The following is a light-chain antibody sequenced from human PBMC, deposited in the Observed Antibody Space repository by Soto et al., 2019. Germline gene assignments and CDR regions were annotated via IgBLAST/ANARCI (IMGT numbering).Light chain of an antibody. Sequence: DIQMTQSPSSLSASVGDRVTITCRASQSISTYLNWYQQKPRQAPKLLIHAASSLQSGVPSRFSGSGSGTDFTLTISSLQPEDFATYYGQQSYSTPYTFGQGTKLEIK. CDR2: AAS. V-gene: IGKV1-39*01. CDR3: QQSYSTPYT. CDR1: QSISTY. J-gene: IGKJ2*01.